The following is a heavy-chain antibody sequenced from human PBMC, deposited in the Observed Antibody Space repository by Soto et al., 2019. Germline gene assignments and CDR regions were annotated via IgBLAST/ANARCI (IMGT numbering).Heavy chain of an antibody. Sequence: SETLSLTCAVYGGSFSGYYWSWIRQPPGKGLEWIGEINHSGSTNYNPSLKSRVTISVDTSKNQFSLKLSSVTAADTAVYYCARALRYFDWLLSYNWFDPWGQGTLVTVSS. D-gene: IGHD3-9*01. V-gene: IGHV4-34*01. CDR3: ARALRYFDWLLSYNWFDP. J-gene: IGHJ5*02. CDR2: INHSGST. CDR1: GGSFSGYY.